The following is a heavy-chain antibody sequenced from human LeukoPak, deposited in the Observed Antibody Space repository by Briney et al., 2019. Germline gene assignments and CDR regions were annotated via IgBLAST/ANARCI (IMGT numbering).Heavy chain of an antibody. D-gene: IGHD1-26*01. CDR3: ARHSSGGPFYFDY. Sequence: SETLSLTCTVSGGSISSYYWSWIRQPPGKGLEWIGYIYTSGSTNYNPSLKSRVTISVDTSKNQFSLKLSSVTAADTAVYYCARHSSGGPFYFDYWGQGTLVTVYS. J-gene: IGHJ4*02. V-gene: IGHV4-4*09. CDR1: GGSISSYY. CDR2: IYTSGST.